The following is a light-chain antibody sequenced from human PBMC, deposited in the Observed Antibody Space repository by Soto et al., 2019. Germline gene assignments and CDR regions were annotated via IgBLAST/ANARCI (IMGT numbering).Light chain of an antibody. CDR3: MQGTYWPYT. CDR2: KVS. Sequence: DVVMTQSPLSLPVTLGQPASISCRSSQSPLYSDGNTYLSWFHQRPGQSPRRLIYKVSHRDSGGPGRFSGSGSGTDFTLQINRVEAEDLGVYYCMQGTYWPYTFGQGTKLEIK. V-gene: IGKV2-30*01. CDR1: QSPLYSDGNTY. J-gene: IGKJ2*01.